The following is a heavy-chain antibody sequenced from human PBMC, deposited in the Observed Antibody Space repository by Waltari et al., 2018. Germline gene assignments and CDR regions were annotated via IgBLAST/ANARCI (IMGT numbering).Heavy chain of an antibody. CDR2: IYYTGST. CDR3: ARGGGGDWEWFDP. Sequence: QVQLQESGPSLLKPSETLSLICTVSGGSISGFYWSLVRQPPGKGLDWIVYIYYTGSTNFNPSLKSRVTMSVDTSKNQFSLKLSSVTAADTAFYYCARGGGGDWEWFDPWGQGTLVTVSS. J-gene: IGHJ5*02. D-gene: IGHD2-21*02. CDR1: GGSISGFY. V-gene: IGHV4-59*01.